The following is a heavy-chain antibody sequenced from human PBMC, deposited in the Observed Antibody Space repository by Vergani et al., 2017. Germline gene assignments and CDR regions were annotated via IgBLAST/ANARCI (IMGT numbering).Heavy chain of an antibody. CDR2: VSHSGDT. V-gene: IGHV4-38-2*01. Sequence: QVNLQESGPGLVKPSETLSLTCAVSGDSISSGNNWGWIRQPPGKGLEWISSVSHSGDTYFNPSLKGRVSISMDTSKSTLFLQMNGLTSEDTAIYYCAQCANSVPRLPVYWGQGALVAVSS. D-gene: IGHD5/OR15-5a*01. CDR1: GDSISSGNN. J-gene: IGHJ4*02. CDR3: AQCANSVPRLPVY.